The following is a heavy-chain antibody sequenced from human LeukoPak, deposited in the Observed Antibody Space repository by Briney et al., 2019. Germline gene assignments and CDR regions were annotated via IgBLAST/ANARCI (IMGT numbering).Heavy chain of an antibody. V-gene: IGHV4-59*02. D-gene: IGHD3-22*01. CDR3: ARSSEGRYYYDSSGFSYYYYYMDV. CDR2: IYHTGST. J-gene: IGHJ6*03. Sequence: SETLSLTCTISGGSVSDYYWSWIRQSPGKGLEWIGYIYHTGSTSYSPSLKSRVTISADTSQNQFSLKLSSVTAADTTVYYCARSSEGRYYYDSSGFSYYYYYMDVWGKGTTVTIPS. CDR1: GGSVSDYY.